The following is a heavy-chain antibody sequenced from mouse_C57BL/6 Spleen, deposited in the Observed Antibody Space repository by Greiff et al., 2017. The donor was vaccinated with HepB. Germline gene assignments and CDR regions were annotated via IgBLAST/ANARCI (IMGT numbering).Heavy chain of an antibody. D-gene: IGHD4-1*01. CDR2: IYPGSGST. V-gene: IGHV1-55*01. Sequence: QVQLQQSGAELVKPGASVKVSCKASGYTFTSYWMHWVKQRPGQGLEWIGDIYPGSGSTNYNEKFKSKATLTVDTSSSTAYMQLSSLTSEDSAVYYCARALGYAMDYWGQGTSVTVSS. CDR3: ARALGYAMDY. CDR1: GYTFTSYW. J-gene: IGHJ4*01.